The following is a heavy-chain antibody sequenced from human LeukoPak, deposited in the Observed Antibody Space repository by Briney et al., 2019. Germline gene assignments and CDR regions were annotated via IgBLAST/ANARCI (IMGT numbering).Heavy chain of an antibody. CDR2: SDSTGDT. CDR1: GFTFSSHD. J-gene: IGHJ4*02. D-gene: IGHD3-10*02. Sequence: GGSLRLSCAASGFTFSSHDMYWVRQTGKRLEWVAASDSTGDTYYLDSVKGRFTISRETVKNSLSLQMNSPRVGDTGVYYCARGKTGDDYVVFDYWGQGVLVTVSS. CDR3: ARGKTGDDYVVFDY. V-gene: IGHV3-13*01.